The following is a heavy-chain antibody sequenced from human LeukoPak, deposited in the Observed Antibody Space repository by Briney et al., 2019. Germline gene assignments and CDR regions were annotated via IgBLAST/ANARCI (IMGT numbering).Heavy chain of an antibody. CDR2: INPNSGRT. J-gene: IGHJ4*02. V-gene: IGHV1-2*02. D-gene: IGHD6-19*01. CDR3: ARDREQWLVHYDY. CDR1: GYTFTGYY. Sequence: SVKVSCNASGYTFTGYYMHWVRQAPGQGLEWMGWINPNSGRTNYAQKFQGRVTMTRDTSISTAYMELSRLRSDDTAVYYCARDREQWLVHYDYWGQGTLVTVSS.